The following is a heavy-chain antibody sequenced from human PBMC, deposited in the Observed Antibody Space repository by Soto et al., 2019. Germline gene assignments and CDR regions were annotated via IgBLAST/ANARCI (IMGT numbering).Heavy chain of an antibody. V-gene: IGHV3-48*02. J-gene: IGHJ4*02. CDR2: IISSRSST. Sequence: PGGSLRLSCAASGFTFSSYWMHWVRQAPGKGLVWVSRIISSRSSTIYHADSVKGRFTISRDNAKNSLYLQMDSLRDEDTAVYFCARAIAVGSTSLDYWGLGTRVTVSS. D-gene: IGHD6-19*01. CDR3: ARAIAVGSTSLDY. CDR1: GFTFSSYW.